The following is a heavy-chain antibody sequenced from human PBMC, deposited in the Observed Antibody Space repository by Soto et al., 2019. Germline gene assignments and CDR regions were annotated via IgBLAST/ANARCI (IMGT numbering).Heavy chain of an antibody. CDR3: AKCSVGTVRRSGWCNWVDP. D-gene: IGHD3-3*01. CDR1: TFTLSSSA. CDR2: IRGDGGGT. V-gene: IGHV3-23*01. Sequence: EVQLSESGGSLVQPGGSLRLSCAASTFTLSSSAMSWVRQAPGKGLEWVSSIRGDGGGTVYADSVKGRFTISRDLSKNTLFLQMNSLRAEDTAIYYWAKCSVGTVRRSGWCNWVDPWGQGTLVTVSS. J-gene: IGHJ5*02.